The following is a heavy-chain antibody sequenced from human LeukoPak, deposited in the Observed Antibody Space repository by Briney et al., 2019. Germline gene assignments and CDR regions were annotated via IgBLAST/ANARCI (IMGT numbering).Heavy chain of an antibody. CDR3: APGRGLRVDY. V-gene: IGHV3-30*03. CDR2: ISYDGSNK. CDR1: GFTFSSYG. D-gene: IGHD3-10*01. J-gene: IGHJ4*02. Sequence: GGSLRLSCAASGFTFSSYGMHWVRQAPGKGLEWVAVISYDGSNKYYADSVKGRFTISRDNSKNTLYLQMNSLRAEDTAVHYCAPGRGLRVDYWGQGTLVTVSS.